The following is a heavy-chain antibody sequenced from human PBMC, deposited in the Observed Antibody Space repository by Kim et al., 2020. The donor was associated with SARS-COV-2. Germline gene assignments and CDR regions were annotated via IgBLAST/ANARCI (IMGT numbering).Heavy chain of an antibody. Sequence: GGSLRLSCAASGFTFSSYAMSWVRQAPGKGLEWVSAISGSGGSTYYADSVKGRFTISRDNSKNTLYLQMNSLRAEDTAVYYCAKGGIPYSSSWYLDYWGQGTLVTVSS. J-gene: IGHJ4*02. CDR3: AKGGIPYSSSWYLDY. D-gene: IGHD6-13*01. CDR1: GFTFSSYA. V-gene: IGHV3-23*01. CDR2: ISGSGGST.